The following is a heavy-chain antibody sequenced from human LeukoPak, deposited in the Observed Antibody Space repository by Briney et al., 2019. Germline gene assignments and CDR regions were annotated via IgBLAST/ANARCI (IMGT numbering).Heavy chain of an antibody. Sequence: PSETLSLTCAVYGGSFSGYYWSWIRQPPGKGLEWIGYIYYSGSTNYNPSLKSRVTISVDTSKNQFSLKLSSVTAADTAVYYCARTYYDFWSGSDYGMDVWGQGTTVTVSS. CDR3: ARTYYDFWSGSDYGMDV. V-gene: IGHV4-59*01. D-gene: IGHD3-3*01. CDR2: IYYSGST. CDR1: GGSFSGYY. J-gene: IGHJ6*02.